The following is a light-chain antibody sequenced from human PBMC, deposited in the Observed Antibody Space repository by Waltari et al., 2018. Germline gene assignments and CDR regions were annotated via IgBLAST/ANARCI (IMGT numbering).Light chain of an antibody. V-gene: IGLV2-8*01. CDR3: SSYAGSHYWV. CDR1: GSDVGKYDY. CDR2: ELS. J-gene: IGLJ3*02. Sequence: QSALTQPPAASGSPGQSVTISCTGTGSDVGKYDYVSWYQQHPGKAPKLMIYELSKRPAGVPDRFSGSKSGNTASRTVSGRQAEDEADYYCSSYAGSHYWVFGGGTKLTVL.